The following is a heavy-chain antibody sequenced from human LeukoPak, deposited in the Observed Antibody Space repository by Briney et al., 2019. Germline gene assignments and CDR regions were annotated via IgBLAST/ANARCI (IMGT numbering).Heavy chain of an antibody. Sequence: PSETLSLTCTVSGGSISSYYWSWIRQPAGKGLEWIGRIYTSGSTNYNPSLKSRVTMSVDTSKNQFSLKLSSVTAADTAVYYCARGTKQLLNYYYCYMDVWGKGTTVTVSS. V-gene: IGHV4-4*07. CDR2: IYTSGST. J-gene: IGHJ6*03. CDR3: ARGTKQLLNYYYCYMDV. CDR1: GGSISSYY. D-gene: IGHD6-13*01.